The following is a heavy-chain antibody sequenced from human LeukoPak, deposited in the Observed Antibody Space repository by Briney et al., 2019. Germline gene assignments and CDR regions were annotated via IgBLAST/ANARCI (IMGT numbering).Heavy chain of an antibody. Sequence: GASVKVSCKASGYTFTGYYMHWVRQAPGQGLEWMGWINPNSGGTNYAQKFQGRVTMTRDTSISTAYMDLSRLTSDDTAVYYCARIWGYDSSGHYLNSFDPWGQGTLVTVSS. J-gene: IGHJ5*02. CDR2: INPNSGGT. V-gene: IGHV1-2*02. CDR3: ARIWGYDSSGHYLNSFDP. CDR1: GYTFTGYY. D-gene: IGHD3-22*01.